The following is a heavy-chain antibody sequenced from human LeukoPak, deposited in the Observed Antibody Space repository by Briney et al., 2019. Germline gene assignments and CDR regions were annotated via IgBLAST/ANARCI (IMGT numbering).Heavy chain of an antibody. CDR2: ITWNSDTI. CDR1: GFTFGDYV. D-gene: IGHD1/OR15-1a*01. V-gene: IGHV3-9*01. CDR3: ARANNARKYYYHYMDV. Sequence: GGSLRLSCAASGFTFGDYVMHWVRQAPGKGLEWVSGITWNSDTIAYADSVKGRFTISRDNAKNSLYLQMNSLRAEDTAVYYCARANNARKYYYHYMDVWGKGTTVTVSS. J-gene: IGHJ6*03.